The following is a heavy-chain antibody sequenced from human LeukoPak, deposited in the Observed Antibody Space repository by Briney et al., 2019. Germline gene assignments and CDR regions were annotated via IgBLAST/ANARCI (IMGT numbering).Heavy chain of an antibody. Sequence: KTSETLSLTCSVSGDSITTSYWNWIRQPPGQGLEWIGSIFYSGNTNYNPSLKSRVTISVDTSKNQFSLKLSSVTAADTAVYYCARAMQQLVPGGFDYWGQGTLVTVSS. J-gene: IGHJ4*02. V-gene: IGHV4-59*01. CDR3: ARAMQQLVPGGFDY. CDR1: GDSITTSY. D-gene: IGHD6-6*01. CDR2: IFYSGNT.